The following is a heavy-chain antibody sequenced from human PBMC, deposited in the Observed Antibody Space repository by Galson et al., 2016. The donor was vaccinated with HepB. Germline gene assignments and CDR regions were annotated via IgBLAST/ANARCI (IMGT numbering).Heavy chain of an antibody. V-gene: IGHV4-61*02. D-gene: IGHD1-26*01. J-gene: IGHJ4*02. CDR1: GASISSGHDY. CDR2: IYSNGYT. Sequence: TLSLTCTVTGASISSGHDYWSWIRQTAGKGLEWIGRIYSNGYTNYDPSLKSCVVISIDMSKNQFSPNLTSVTTADTAVYYCARERAQWDLLYYFDSWGPGKVVTVAS. CDR3: ARERAQWDLLYYFDS.